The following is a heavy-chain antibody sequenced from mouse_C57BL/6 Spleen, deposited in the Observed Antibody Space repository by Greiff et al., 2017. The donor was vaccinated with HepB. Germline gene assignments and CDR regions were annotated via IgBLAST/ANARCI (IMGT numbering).Heavy chain of an antibody. CDR1: GYTFTSYW. V-gene: IGHV1-50*01. Sequence: QVQPQQPGAELVKPGASVKLSCKASGYTFTSYWMQWVKQRPGQGLEWIGEIDPSDSYTNYNQKFKGKATLTVDTSSSTAYMQLSSLTSEDSAVYYCARRYGSRGVDYWGQGTTLTVSS. CDR3: ARRYGSRGVDY. D-gene: IGHD1-1*01. J-gene: IGHJ2*01. CDR2: IDPSDSYT.